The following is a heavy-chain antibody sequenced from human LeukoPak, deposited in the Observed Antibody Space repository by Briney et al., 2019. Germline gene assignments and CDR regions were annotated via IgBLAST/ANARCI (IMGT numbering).Heavy chain of an antibody. V-gene: IGHV1-2*02. CDR1: GYTFTDQY. CDR3: AKEHGRL. J-gene: IGHJ4*02. D-gene: IGHD5-12*01. CDR2: INPNSGGT. Sequence: ASVTVSCKASGYTFTDQYMHWVRQAPGQGHEWMEWINPNSGGTNYAQKFQCRVTMTRDPSISTAYMELSSLRAEDTDIYYCAKEHGRLGGQGALVTVST.